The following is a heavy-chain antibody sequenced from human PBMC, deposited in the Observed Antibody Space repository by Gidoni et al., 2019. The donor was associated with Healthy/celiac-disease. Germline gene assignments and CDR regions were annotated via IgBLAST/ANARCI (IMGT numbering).Heavy chain of an antibody. V-gene: IGHV3-21*01. CDR3: ARFKRQLGYDFWSGYSEFDY. D-gene: IGHD3-3*01. J-gene: IGHJ4*02. Sequence: EVQLVESGGGLVKPGGSLRLYCAASGFTFSSYSMNWVRQAPGKGLEWVSSISSSSSYIYYEDSVKGRFTISRDNAKNSLYLQMNSLRAEDTAVYYCARFKRQLGYDFWSGYSEFDYWGQGTLVTVSS. CDR1: GFTFSSYS. CDR2: ISSSSSYI.